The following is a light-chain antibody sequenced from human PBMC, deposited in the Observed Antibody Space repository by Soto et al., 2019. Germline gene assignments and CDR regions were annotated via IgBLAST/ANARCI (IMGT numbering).Light chain of an antibody. V-gene: IGKV2-28*01. CDR1: QRLLHTNGYNY. CDR2: LGS. J-gene: IGKJ3*01. Sequence: DIVMTQSPLSLPVTAGEPASISCRSSQRLLHTNGYNYVDWYLKKPGQSPKLLIYLGSNRASGVPDRFSGSGSGTDFTLQISRVDAEDVGAYYCMQALQTPFTFGPGTKVDIK. CDR3: MQALQTPFT.